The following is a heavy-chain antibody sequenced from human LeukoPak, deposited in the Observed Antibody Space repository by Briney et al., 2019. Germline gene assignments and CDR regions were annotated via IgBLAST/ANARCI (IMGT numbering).Heavy chain of an antibody. D-gene: IGHD3-22*01. CDR2: ISGGGGST. J-gene: IGHJ3*02. Sequence: GGSLRLSCAASGFTFSTYAMSWVRQAPGKGLEWVSAISGGGGSTNYADSVKGRFTISRDNSKNTLYLEINSLRAEDTAVYYCARDEWIGYDSSDYKSRITGAFDIWGQGTMVTVSS. V-gene: IGHV3-23*01. CDR1: GFTFSTYA. CDR3: ARDEWIGYDSSDYKSRITGAFDI.